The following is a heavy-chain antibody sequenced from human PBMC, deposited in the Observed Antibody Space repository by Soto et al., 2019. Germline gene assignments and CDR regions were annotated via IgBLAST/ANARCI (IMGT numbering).Heavy chain of an antibody. V-gene: IGHV1-69*01. Sequence: QVQLVQSGAEVKKPGSSVKVSCKASGGTFSSYAISWVRQAPGQGLEWMGGLIPIFGTANYAQKFQGRVTITADESTSTAYMDLSSLRSEDTAVYYCARGDYYDSRMSLDMWGQGTMLTVSS. D-gene: IGHD3-22*01. CDR3: ARGDYYDSRMSLDM. CDR2: LIPIFGTA. J-gene: IGHJ3*02. CDR1: GGTFSSYA.